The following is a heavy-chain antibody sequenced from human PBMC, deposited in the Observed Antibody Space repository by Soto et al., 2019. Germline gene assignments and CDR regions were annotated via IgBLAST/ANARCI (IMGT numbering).Heavy chain of an antibody. Sequence: SETLSLTCAIYNSSLGAFHWTWIRQPPGKGLEWIGELIHGGSTNYNPSLKSRVTFSLDTSKSQFSLHVTSVTAADTAVYYCARSPLSYDYVRQTWREVGDSFDVWGRGTSVTVS. CDR1: NSSLGAFH. J-gene: IGHJ3*01. CDR2: LIHGGST. CDR3: ARSPLSYDYVRQTWREVGDSFDV. V-gene: IGHV4-34*12. D-gene: IGHD3-10*02.